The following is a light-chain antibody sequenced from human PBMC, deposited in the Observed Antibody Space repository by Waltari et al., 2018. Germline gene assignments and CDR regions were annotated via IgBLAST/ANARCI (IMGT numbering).Light chain of an antibody. CDR1: SGSIATNY. J-gene: IGLJ2*01. V-gene: IGLV6-57*03. Sequence: FMLTQPHSVSESPGKTVSISCTRSSGSIATNYVQWYQQRPGSAPTIVIYEDDQRPSGVPDRFSGSIDSSSNSASLTISGLETEDEADYYCQSYDASVIFGGGTRLTVL. CDR2: EDD. CDR3: QSYDASVI.